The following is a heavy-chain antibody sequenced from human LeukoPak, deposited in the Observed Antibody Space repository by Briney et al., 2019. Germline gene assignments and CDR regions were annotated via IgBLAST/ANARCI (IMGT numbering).Heavy chain of an antibody. V-gene: IGHV4-59*01. D-gene: IGHD2-21*02. CDR1: GGSISYYY. J-gene: IGHJ4*02. CDR3: ARDGGDSSLDY. Sequence: SETLSLTCTVSGGSISYYYWSWIRQPPGKGLEWIGYIYYSGSTNYNPYLKSRVTLSVDTSKNHFSLKLSSVTAADTAVYYCARDGGDSSLDYWGQGTLVTVSS. CDR2: IYYSGST.